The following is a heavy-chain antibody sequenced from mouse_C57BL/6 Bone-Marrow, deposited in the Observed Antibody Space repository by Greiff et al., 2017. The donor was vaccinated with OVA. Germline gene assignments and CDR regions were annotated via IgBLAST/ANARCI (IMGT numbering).Heavy chain of an antibody. CDR2: FYPGSGSI. V-gene: IGHV1-62-2*01. Sequence: QVQLQQSGAELVKPGASVKLSCKASGYTFTEYTIHWVKQRSGQGLEWIGWFYPGSGSIKYNEKFKDKATLTADKSSSTVYMELSRLTSEDSAVYFCARHEEGLQLRLRKAWFAYWGQGTLVTVSA. CDR1: GYTFTEYT. CDR3: ARHEEGLQLRLRKAWFAY. D-gene: IGHD3-2*02. J-gene: IGHJ3*01.